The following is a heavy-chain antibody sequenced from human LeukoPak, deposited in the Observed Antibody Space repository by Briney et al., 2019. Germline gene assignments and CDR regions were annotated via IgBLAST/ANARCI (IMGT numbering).Heavy chain of an antibody. CDR3: ARDSGSLGAAFDI. V-gene: IGHV4-59*01. CDR1: GGSISSYY. J-gene: IGHJ3*02. D-gene: IGHD5-12*01. CDR2: IYYSGST. Sequence: SETLSLTCTVSGGSISSYYWSWIRQPPGKGLEWIGYIYYSGSTNYNPSLKSRVTISVDTSKNQFSLKLSSVTAADTAVYYCARDSGSLGAAFDIWGQGTTVTVSS.